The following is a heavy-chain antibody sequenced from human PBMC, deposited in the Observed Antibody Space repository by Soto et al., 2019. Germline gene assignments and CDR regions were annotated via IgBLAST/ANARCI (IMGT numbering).Heavy chain of an antibody. V-gene: IGHV4-34*01. CDR1: GGSFSVYY. CDR3: ARKFVGRFGELLYKSYYYYYGMDV. D-gene: IGHD3-10*01. J-gene: IGHJ6*02. CDR2: INHSGST. Sequence: SETLSLTCAVYGGSFSVYYWSWIRQPPGKGLEWIGEINHSGSTNYNPSLKSRVTISVDTSKNQFSLKLSSVTAAGTAVYYCARKFVGRFGELLYKSYYYYYGMDVWGQGTTVTVSS.